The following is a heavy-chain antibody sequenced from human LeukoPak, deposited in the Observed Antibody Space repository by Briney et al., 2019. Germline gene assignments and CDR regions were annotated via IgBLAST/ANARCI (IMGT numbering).Heavy chain of an antibody. CDR1: GGSISSYY. D-gene: IGHD6-13*01. Sequence: SETLSLTCTVSGGSISSYYWSWIRQPPGKGLEWIGSIYYSGSTYYNPSLKSRVTISVDTSKNQFSLKPSSVTAADTAVYYCARVTDIAAAGDSYYFDYWGQGTLVTVSS. J-gene: IGHJ4*02. V-gene: IGHV4-59*12. CDR3: ARVTDIAAAGDSYYFDY. CDR2: IYYSGST.